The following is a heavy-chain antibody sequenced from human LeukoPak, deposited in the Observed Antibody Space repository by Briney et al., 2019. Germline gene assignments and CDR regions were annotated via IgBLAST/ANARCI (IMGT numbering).Heavy chain of an antibody. Sequence: GGSLRLSCAASGFTFSSYAMSWVRQAPGKGLEWVSAISGSGGSTYYADSVKGRFTISRDNSKNTLYLQMNSLRAEDTAVYYCARDHLWFGELNYWGQGTLVTVSS. CDR3: ARDHLWFGELNY. CDR2: ISGSGGST. J-gene: IGHJ4*02. V-gene: IGHV3-23*01. CDR1: GFTFSSYA. D-gene: IGHD3-10*01.